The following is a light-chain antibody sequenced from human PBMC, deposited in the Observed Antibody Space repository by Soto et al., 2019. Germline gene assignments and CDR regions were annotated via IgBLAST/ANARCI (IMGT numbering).Light chain of an antibody. CDR3: QQYNNWPFA. CDR2: DVS. V-gene: IGKV3-15*01. CDR1: QSIGST. J-gene: IGKJ3*01. Sequence: EIVMTQSPATLSVSPGERATLSCRASQSIGSTLAWYQQKPGQAPRLLIYDVSTRATGIPVRFSGSGSGTEFTLTINSLQSEDFTVYYCQQYNNWPFAFGPGTKVDIK.